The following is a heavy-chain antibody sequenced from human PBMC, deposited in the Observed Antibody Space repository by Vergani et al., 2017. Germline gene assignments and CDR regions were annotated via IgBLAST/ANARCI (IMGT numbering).Heavy chain of an antibody. J-gene: IGHJ4*02. V-gene: IGHV3-23*01. CDR2: IKNTGEIT. D-gene: IGHD5-24*01. Sequence: EVQLLQSEGAVVQPGGSLRLSCVASGFTFSSHAMSWVRQGRGQGLEWVSSIKNTGEITHYAASVKGRFTISRDNSKNTLYLQMNSLRVEDTAVYYCVRGSDNYNWCQGTLVTVSS. CDR3: VRGSDNYN. CDR1: GFTFSSHA.